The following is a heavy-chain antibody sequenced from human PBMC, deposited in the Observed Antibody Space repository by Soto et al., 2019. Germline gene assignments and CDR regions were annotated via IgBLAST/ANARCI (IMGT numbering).Heavy chain of an antibody. CDR1: GGSFSGYY. CDR3: ARGRDYYDSSGYYYVGYYYYGMDV. CDR2: INHSGST. Sequence: PETLSLTCSVYGGSFSGYYWSWIRQPPGKGLEWIGEINHSGSTNYNPSLKSRVTISVDTSKNQFSLKLSSVTAADTAVYYCARGRDYYDSSGYYYVGYYYYGMDVWGQGTTVTVSS. J-gene: IGHJ6*02. V-gene: IGHV4-34*01. D-gene: IGHD3-22*01.